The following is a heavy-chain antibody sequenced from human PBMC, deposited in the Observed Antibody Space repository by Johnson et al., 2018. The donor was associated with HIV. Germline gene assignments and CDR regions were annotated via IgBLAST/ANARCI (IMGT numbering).Heavy chain of an antibody. V-gene: IGHV3-53*01. Sequence: STSYADSVTGRFTISRDNSKTTLFLQMHSLRAEDTAVYYCARGRASWELYDAFDIWGQGTMVTVSS. CDR3: ARGRASWELYDAFDI. CDR2: ST. J-gene: IGHJ3*02. D-gene: IGHD1-26*01.